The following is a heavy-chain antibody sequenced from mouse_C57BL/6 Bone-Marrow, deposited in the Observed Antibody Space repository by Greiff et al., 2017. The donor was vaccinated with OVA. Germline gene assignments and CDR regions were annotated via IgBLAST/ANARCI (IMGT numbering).Heavy chain of an antibody. J-gene: IGHJ1*03. CDR2: ISNLAYSI. CDR1: GFTFSDYG. CDR3: ARHSYGSRDWYFDV. D-gene: IGHD1-1*01. Sequence: EVQVVESGGGLVQPGGSLKLSCAASGFTFSDYGMAWVRQAPRKGPEWVAFISNLAYSIYYADTVTGRFTISRENAKNTLYLEMSSLRSEDTAMYYCARHSYGSRDWYFDVWGTGTTVTVSS. V-gene: IGHV5-15*01.